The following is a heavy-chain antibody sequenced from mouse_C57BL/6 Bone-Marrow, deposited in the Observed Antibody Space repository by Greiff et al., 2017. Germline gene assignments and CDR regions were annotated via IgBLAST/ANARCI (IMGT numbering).Heavy chain of an antibody. CDR3: ARRRYHGYYALDY. J-gene: IGHJ4*01. D-gene: IGHD2-14*01. V-gene: IGHV1-52*01. CDR2: IDPSDSET. Sequence: QVQLQQPGAELVRPGSSVKLSCKASGYTFTSYWMHWVKQRPIQGLEWIGNIDPSDSETHYNQKFKDKATLTVDKSSSTAYMQLSSLTSEDSAVYYCARRRYHGYYALDYWGQGTSVTVSS. CDR1: GYTFTSYW.